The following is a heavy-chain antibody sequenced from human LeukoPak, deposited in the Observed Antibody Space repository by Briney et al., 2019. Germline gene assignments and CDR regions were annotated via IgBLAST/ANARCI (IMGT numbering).Heavy chain of an antibody. CDR3: ARDGGDYGEGPYFDY. J-gene: IGHJ4*02. D-gene: IGHD4-17*01. Sequence: GGSLRLSCAASGFTFSSYAMHWVRQAPGKGLEWVAVISYDGSNKYYADSVKGRFTISRDNSKNTLYLQMNSLRAEDTAVYYCARDGGDYGEGPYFDYWGQGTLVTVSS. V-gene: IGHV3-30-3*01. CDR1: GFTFSSYA. CDR2: ISYDGSNK.